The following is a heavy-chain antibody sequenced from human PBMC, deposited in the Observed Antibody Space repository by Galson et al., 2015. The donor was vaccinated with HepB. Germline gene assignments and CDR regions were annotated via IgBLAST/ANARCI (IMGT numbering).Heavy chain of an antibody. J-gene: IGHJ6*02. D-gene: IGHD6-13*01. V-gene: IGHV3-9*01. CDR1: GFTFDDYA. CDR3: AKDMGGSRDYGMDV. CDR2: ISWNSGSI. Sequence: SLRLSCAASGFTFDDYAMHWVRQAPGKGLEWVSGISWNSGSIGYADSVKGRFTISRDNAKNSLYLQMNSLRAEDTALYYCAKDMGGSRDYGMDVWGQGTTVTVSS.